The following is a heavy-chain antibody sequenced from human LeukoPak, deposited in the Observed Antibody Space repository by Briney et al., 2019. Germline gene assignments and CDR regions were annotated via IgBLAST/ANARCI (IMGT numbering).Heavy chain of an antibody. V-gene: IGHV3-48*01. D-gene: IGHD6-13*01. CDR1: GFTFSSYS. CDR2: ISSSSSTI. CDR3: ARASSSSDAFDI. Sequence: GGSLRLSCAASGFTFSSYSMNWFRQAPGKGLEWVSYISSSSSTIYYADSVKGRFTISRDNAKNSLYLQMSSLRAEDTAVYYCARASSSSDAFDIWGQGTMVTVSS. J-gene: IGHJ3*02.